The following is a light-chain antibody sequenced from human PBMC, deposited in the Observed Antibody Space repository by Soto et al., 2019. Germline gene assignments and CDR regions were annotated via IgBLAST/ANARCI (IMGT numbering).Light chain of an antibody. CDR2: GAS. CDR3: QQYLNWPPR. V-gene: IGKV3-15*01. CDR1: QSVSSS. J-gene: IGKJ1*01. Sequence: EIVMTQSPATLSMFPGERATLSCRASQSVSSSLAWYVQKVGQAPRLLIYGASTRATGIPARFSGSGSGTDFTPTISSLQSKVFAFYYCQQYLNWPPRFGKGT.